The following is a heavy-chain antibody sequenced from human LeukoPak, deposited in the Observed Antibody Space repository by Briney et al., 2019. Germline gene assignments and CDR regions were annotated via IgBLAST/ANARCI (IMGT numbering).Heavy chain of an antibody. J-gene: IGHJ4*02. Sequence: GGSLRLSCAVSGFTFSGFWMSWARQDPGKGLEWVASINSDGSEGYYADVVKGRFTISRDNAKNSLYLQINSLRAEDTAVYYCVKDSPPRYSGSPPAYWGQGTLVTVSS. CDR3: VKDSPPRYSGSPPAY. CDR1: GFTFSGFW. CDR2: INSDGSEG. D-gene: IGHD1-26*01. V-gene: IGHV3-7*03.